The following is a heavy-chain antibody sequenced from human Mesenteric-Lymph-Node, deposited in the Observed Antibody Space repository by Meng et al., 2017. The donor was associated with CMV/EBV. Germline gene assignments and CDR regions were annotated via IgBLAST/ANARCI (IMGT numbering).Heavy chain of an antibody. CDR1: GGSFSGYN. CDR3: ARHQRWLKSEGGFNY. CDR2: INNSGST. D-gene: IGHD4-23*01. V-gene: IGHV4-34*01. J-gene: IGHJ4*02. Sequence: QGQLQQWGGGLLKPSETLSLTGAVDGGSFSGYNWSWIRQPPGKGLEWIGEINNSGSTNYNPSLKSRDTISVDTSKNQFSLKLSSVTAADTAVYYCARHQRWLKSEGGFNYWGQGTLVTVSS.